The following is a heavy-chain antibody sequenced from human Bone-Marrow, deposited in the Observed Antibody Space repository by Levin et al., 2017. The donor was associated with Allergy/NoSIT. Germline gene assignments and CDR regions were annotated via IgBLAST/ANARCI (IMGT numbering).Heavy chain of an antibody. J-gene: IGHJ4*02. CDR2: ITNNNGKT. CDR3: AKDHPSDGWPAFEF. D-gene: IGHD5-24*01. CDR1: GFAVETRA. V-gene: IGHV3-23*05. Sequence: GGSLRLSCAVSGFAVETRAMSWVRQAPGKGLEWLSAITNNNGKTYYSDVVKGRFTISRDTSENTVFLQMNSLRTDDTAIYYCAKDHPSDGWPAFEFWGAGSLVTVSS.